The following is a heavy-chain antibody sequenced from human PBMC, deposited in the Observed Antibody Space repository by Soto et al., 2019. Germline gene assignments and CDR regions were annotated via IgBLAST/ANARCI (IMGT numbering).Heavy chain of an antibody. J-gene: IGHJ4*02. CDR2: IYYSGST. Sequence: PSETLSLTCTVSGGSIIRSSYYWVWIRQPPGKGLEWIGSIYYSGSTYYNPSLKSRVTISVDTSKNQFSLKLSSVTAADTAVYYCARKAVLYSSSGSRRSFDYWGQGTLVTVSS. CDR1: GGSIIRSSYY. V-gene: IGHV4-39*01. CDR3: ARKAVLYSSSGSRRSFDY. D-gene: IGHD6-6*01.